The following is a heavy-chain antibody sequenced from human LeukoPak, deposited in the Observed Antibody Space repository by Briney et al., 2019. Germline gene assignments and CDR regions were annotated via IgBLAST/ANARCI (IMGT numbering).Heavy chain of an antibody. D-gene: IGHD1-26*01. Sequence: GGSLRLSCAASGFTFSSHWMSWVRQAPGKGLEWVANIVQDGSQKYYVDSVKGRFTISRDNGKNSLYLQMNSLRSEDTAVYYCARNEKWGRDYWGQGTLVTVSS. CDR2: IVQDGSQK. J-gene: IGHJ4*02. CDR1: GFTFSSHW. V-gene: IGHV3-7*03. CDR3: ARNEKWGRDY.